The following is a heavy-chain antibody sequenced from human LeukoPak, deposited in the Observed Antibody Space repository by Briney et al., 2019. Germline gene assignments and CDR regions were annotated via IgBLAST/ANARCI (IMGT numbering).Heavy chain of an antibody. CDR3: ARPRGYNRQFDY. J-gene: IGHJ4*02. V-gene: IGHV5-51*01. Sequence: MGIIYPGDSDTRYSPSFQGQVTISADKSISTAYLQWSSLKASDTAMYYCARPRGYNRQFDYWGQGTLVTVSS. CDR2: IYPGDSDT. D-gene: IGHD5-24*01.